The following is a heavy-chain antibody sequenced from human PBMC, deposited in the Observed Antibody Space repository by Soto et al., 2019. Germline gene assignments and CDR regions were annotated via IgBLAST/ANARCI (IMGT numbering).Heavy chain of an antibody. Sequence: GGSLRLSCAASGFTFSSYWMSWVRQAPGKGLEWVANIKQDGSEKYYVDSVKGRFTISRDNAKNSLYLQMNSLRAEDTAVYYCARNRARWIQLSYYYMDVWGKGTTVTVSS. J-gene: IGHJ6*03. CDR2: IKQDGSEK. CDR3: ARNRARWIQLSYYYMDV. CDR1: GFTFSSYW. D-gene: IGHD5-18*01. V-gene: IGHV3-7*01.